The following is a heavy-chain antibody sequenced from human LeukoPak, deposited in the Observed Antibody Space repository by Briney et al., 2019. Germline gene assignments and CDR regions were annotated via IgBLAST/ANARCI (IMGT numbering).Heavy chain of an antibody. D-gene: IGHD3-22*01. CDR2: ISGSGGST. CDR3: AKEALGYYYDSSGSRTLDAIDI. Sequence: GGSLRLSCAASGFTFSSYAMSWVRQAPGKGLEWVSAISGSGGSTYYADSVKGRFTISRDNSKNTLYLQMNSLRAEDTAVYYCAKEALGYYYDSSGSRTLDAIDIWGQGTMVTVSS. V-gene: IGHV3-23*01. J-gene: IGHJ3*02. CDR1: GFTFSSYA.